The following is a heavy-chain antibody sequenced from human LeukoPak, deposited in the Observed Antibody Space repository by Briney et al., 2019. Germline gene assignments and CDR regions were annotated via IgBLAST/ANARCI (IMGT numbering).Heavy chain of an antibody. CDR2: INSDGSST. J-gene: IGHJ3*02. CDR3: ARARVHYYESSGYYGAFDI. Sequence: GGSLRLSCAASGFTFSSYWMHWVRQAPGKGLVWVSRINSDGSSTSYADSVKGRFTISRDNAKNTLYLQMNSLRAEDTAVYYCARARVHYYESSGYYGAFDIWGQGTMVTVSS. CDR1: GFTFSSYW. V-gene: IGHV3-74*01. D-gene: IGHD3-22*01.